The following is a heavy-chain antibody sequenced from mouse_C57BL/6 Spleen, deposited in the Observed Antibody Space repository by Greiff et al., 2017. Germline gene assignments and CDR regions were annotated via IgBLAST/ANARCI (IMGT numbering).Heavy chain of an antibody. CDR1: GFSLTSYG. CDR2: IWSGGST. D-gene: IGHD2-2*01. CDR3: ARSFYYGYDWYFDV. J-gene: IGHJ1*03. V-gene: IGHV2-2*01. Sequence: VQVVESGPGLVQPSQRLSITCTVSGFSLTSYGVHWVRQSPGKGLEWLGVIWSGGSTDYNAAFISRLSISKDNSKSQVFFKMNSLQADDTAIYYCARSFYYGYDWYFDVWGTGTTVTVSS.